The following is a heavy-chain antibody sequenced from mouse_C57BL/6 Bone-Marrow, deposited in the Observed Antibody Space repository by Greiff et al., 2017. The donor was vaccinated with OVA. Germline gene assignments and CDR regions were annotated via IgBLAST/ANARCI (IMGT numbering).Heavy chain of an antibody. Sequence: VQLQQSGAELVKPGASVKISCTASGYAFSSYWMNWVKQRPGKGLEWIGQIYPGDGDTNYNGKFKGKATLTADKSSSTAYMQLSSLTSEDSAVYFGARWGWLLQGRDYWGQGTSVTVSS. V-gene: IGHV1-80*01. CDR3: ARWGWLLQGRDY. CDR2: IYPGDGDT. CDR1: GYAFSSYW. D-gene: IGHD2-3*01. J-gene: IGHJ4*01.